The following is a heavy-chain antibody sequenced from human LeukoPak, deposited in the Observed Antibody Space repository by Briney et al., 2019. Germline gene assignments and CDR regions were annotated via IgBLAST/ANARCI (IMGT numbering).Heavy chain of an antibody. CDR1: GFTFSSYA. CDR2: ISYDGSNK. Sequence: PGGSLRLSCAASGFTFSSYAMHWVRQAPGKGLEWVSVISYDGSNKYYADSVKGRFTISRDNSKNTLYLQMNSLRAEDTAVYYCAKFPLGVRGSKSRGNWFDPWGQGTLVTVSS. D-gene: IGHD3-10*01. J-gene: IGHJ5*02. CDR3: AKFPLGVRGSKSRGNWFDP. V-gene: IGHV3-30-3*02.